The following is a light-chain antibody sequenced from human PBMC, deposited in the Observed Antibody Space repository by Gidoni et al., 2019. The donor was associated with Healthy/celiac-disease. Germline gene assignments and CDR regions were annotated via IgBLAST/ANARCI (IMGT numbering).Light chain of an antibody. CDR3: QQDYSTPIT. CDR1: QSVLYSSNMKNY. Sequence: DIVMTQSPDPLAVSLCERATINCQFSQSVLYSSNMKNYLAWYQQKPGQPPKLLISWASTRESGVPDRFSGSGSGTDFTLTISSLQAEDVAVYYCQQDYSTPITFGGGTKVEIK. V-gene: IGKV4-1*01. CDR2: WAS. J-gene: IGKJ4*01.